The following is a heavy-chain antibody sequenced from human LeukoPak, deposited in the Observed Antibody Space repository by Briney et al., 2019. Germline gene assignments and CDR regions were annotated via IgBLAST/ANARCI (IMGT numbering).Heavy chain of an antibody. V-gene: IGHV3-21*01. Sequence: MAGGSLRLSCAASGFTFSSYSMNWVRQAPGKGLEWVSSISSSSSYIYYADSVKGRFTISRDNAKNSLYLQMNSLRAEDTAVYYCARDGTTVTTEYFYYYYYMDVWGKGTTVTVSS. CDR1: GFTFSSYS. CDR3: ARDGTTVTTEYFYYYYYMDV. D-gene: IGHD4-17*01. J-gene: IGHJ6*03. CDR2: ISSSSSYI.